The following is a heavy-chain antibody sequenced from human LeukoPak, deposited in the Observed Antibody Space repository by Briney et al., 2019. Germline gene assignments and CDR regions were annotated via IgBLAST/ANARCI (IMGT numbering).Heavy chain of an antibody. CDR2: IYHSGST. V-gene: IGHV4-4*02. CDR1: GGSISSSNW. J-gene: IGHJ2*01. D-gene: IGHD6-19*01. CDR3: ARDVLYSSGWYWYFDL. Sequence: SGTLSLTCAVSGGSISSSNWWSWVRQPPGKGLEWIGEIYHSGSTNYNPSLKSRVTISVDTSKNQFSLKLSSVTAADTAVYYCARDVLYSSGWYWYFDLWGRGTLVTVSS.